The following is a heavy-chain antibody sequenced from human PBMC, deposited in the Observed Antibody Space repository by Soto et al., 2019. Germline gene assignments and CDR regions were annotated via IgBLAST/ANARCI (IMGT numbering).Heavy chain of an antibody. V-gene: IGHV3-15*01. J-gene: IGHJ6*04. CDR2: IKSKTDGGTT. Sequence: EVQLVESGGGLVKPGGSLRLSCAASGFTFSNAWMSWVRQAPGKGLEWVGRIKSKTDGGTTDYTAPVKGRFTISRDESKNTLYLQMNSLKTEDTALYYCTAIVATSLDVWGKGTTVTVSS. CDR3: TAIVATSLDV. D-gene: IGHD5-12*01. CDR1: GFTFSNAW.